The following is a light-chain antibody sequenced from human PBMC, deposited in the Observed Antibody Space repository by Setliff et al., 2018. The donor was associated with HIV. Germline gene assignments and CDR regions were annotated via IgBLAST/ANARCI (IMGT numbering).Light chain of an antibody. V-gene: IGLV2-8*01. CDR2: EVS. Sequence: QSALAQPPSASGSPGPSVTISCTGTSSDVGGYNYVSWYQQYPGKAPKLMIYEVSKRPSGVPDRFSGSKSGYTASLTISGLQAEDEADYYCCSYAGSYKVFGTGTRSPS. CDR3: CSYAGSYKV. J-gene: IGLJ1*01. CDR1: SSDVGGYNY.